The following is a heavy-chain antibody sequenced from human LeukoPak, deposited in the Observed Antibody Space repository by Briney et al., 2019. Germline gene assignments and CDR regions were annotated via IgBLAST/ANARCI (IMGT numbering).Heavy chain of an antibody. J-gene: IGHJ4*02. D-gene: IGHD5-12*01. CDR3: ARGYRFDY. CDR1: GYSFSNYG. CDR2: ISANNVNT. Sequence: ASVRVSCKASGYSFSNYGISWVRQAPGQGLEWLGWISANNVNTNYAQKVQGRVTMTRDTSISTAYMELSRLRSDDTAVYYCARGYRFDYWGQGSLVTASS. V-gene: IGHV1-18*01.